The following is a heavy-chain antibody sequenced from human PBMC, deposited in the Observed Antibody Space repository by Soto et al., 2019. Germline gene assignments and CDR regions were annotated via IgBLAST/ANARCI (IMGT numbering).Heavy chain of an antibody. CDR3: AKPVYGSGSPDY. CDR1: GFTFSDYY. CDR2: ISSSGSTI. J-gene: IGHJ4*02. V-gene: IGHV3-11*01. Sequence: GGSLRLSCAASGFTFSDYYMSWIRQAPGKGLEWVSYISSSGSTIYYADSVKGRFTISRDNAKNSLYLQMNNLRAEDTAIYYCAKPVYGSGSPDYWGQGTLVTVSS. D-gene: IGHD3-10*01.